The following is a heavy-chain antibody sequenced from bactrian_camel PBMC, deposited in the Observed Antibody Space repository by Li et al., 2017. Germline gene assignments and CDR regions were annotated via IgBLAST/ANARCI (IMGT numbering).Heavy chain of an antibody. Sequence: HVQLVESGGGSVQSGGSLRLSCVASGFTFGINDMGWSRQAPGNECELVSKISSDGSNTYYADSVKGRFTISRDYDKNTMYLQMNSLQSEDTALYYCVPGGGWYNYWGQGTQVTVS. CDR2: ISSDGSNT. CDR3: VPGGGWYNY. V-gene: IGHV3S54*01. D-gene: IGHD7*01. J-gene: IGHJ4*01. CDR1: GFTFGIND.